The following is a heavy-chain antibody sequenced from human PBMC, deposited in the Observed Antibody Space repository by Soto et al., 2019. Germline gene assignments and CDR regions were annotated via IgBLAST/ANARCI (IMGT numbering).Heavy chain of an antibody. CDR3: EKASGWFGEFDY. D-gene: IGHD3-10*01. J-gene: IGHJ4*02. CDR2: ISGSGGST. Sequence: EVQLLESGGGLVQPGGSLRLSCAASGFTFSSYAMSWVRQAPGKGLEWVSAISGSGGSTYYADSVKGRVTISRDNSKNTLYLQMNSLRAEDTAVYYCEKASGWFGEFDYWGQGTLVTVSS. CDR1: GFTFSSYA. V-gene: IGHV3-23*01.